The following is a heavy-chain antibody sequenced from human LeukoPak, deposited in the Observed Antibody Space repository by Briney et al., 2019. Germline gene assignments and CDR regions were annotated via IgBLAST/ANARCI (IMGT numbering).Heavy chain of an antibody. Sequence: SETLSLTCTVSGGSISSYYWSWIRQPPGKGPEWIGYIYYSGSTNYNPSLKSRVTISVDTSKNQFSLKLSSVTAADTAVYYCARAFNYYDSHDYWGQGTLVTVSS. J-gene: IGHJ4*02. CDR1: GGSISSYY. CDR3: ARAFNYYDSHDY. CDR2: IYYSGST. V-gene: IGHV4-59*01. D-gene: IGHD3-22*01.